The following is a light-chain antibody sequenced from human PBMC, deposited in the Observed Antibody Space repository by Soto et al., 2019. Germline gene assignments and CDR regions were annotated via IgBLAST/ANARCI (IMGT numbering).Light chain of an antibody. CDR1: QTVSSN. J-gene: IGKJ3*01. Sequence: ERVMTQSPATLSVSPGEKTTLSCRASQTVSSNLAWYQHKPRPAPRLLIFGASPRADGSAGLIGGSESRTVFLLTISRLEPEDFAVYYCQQYATSPFTFGPGTKVDI. CDR2: GAS. CDR3: QQYATSPFT. V-gene: IGKV3-15*01.